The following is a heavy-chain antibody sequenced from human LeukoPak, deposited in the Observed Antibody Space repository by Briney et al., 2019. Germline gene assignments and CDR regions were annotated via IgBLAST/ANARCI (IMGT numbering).Heavy chain of an antibody. CDR1: GGSFSGYY. J-gene: IGHJ4*02. D-gene: IGHD3-10*01. CDR2: INHSGST. CDR3: ARGQPHGMVRGVIDY. V-gene: IGHV4-34*01. Sequence: SETLSLTCAVYGGSFSGYYWSWIRQPPGKGLEWIGEINHSGSTNYNPSLKSRVTISVDTSKNQFSLKLSSVTAADTAVYYCARGQPHGMVRGVIDYWGQGTLVTVSS.